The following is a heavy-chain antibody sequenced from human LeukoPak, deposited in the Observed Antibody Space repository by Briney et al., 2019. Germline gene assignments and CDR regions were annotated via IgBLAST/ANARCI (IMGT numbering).Heavy chain of an antibody. CDR1: GGSVSSGSYY. Sequence: SETLSPTCTVSGGSVSSGSYYWSWIRQPPGKGLEWIGYIYYSGSTNYNPSLKSRVTISVDTSKNQFSLKLSSVTAADTAVYHCARVRGYSGYDSPFDYWGQGTLVTVSS. J-gene: IGHJ4*02. CDR3: ARVRGYSGYDSPFDY. CDR2: IYYSGST. D-gene: IGHD5-12*01. V-gene: IGHV4-61*01.